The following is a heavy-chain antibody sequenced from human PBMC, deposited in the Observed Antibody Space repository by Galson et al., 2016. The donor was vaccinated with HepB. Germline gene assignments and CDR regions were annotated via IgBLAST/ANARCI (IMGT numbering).Heavy chain of an antibody. CDR1: GFTFTSFA. CDR3: AKDLVDTIFGVENGLDP. V-gene: IGHV3-23*01. Sequence: SLRLSCAASGFTFTSFAMSWVRQAPGKGLEWVSAISGSGRSTYYADSVKGRFTISRDNSKATMFLQMNSLRAEDTAVYYCAKDLVDTIFGVENGLDPWGQGTLVTVSS. CDR2: ISGSGRST. D-gene: IGHD3-3*01. J-gene: IGHJ5*02.